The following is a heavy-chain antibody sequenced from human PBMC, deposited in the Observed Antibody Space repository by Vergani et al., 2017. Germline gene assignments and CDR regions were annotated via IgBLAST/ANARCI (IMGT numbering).Heavy chain of an antibody. CDR3: AKQYFVSGNYLFDY. J-gene: IGHJ4*02. CDR2: ISGSGVRA. V-gene: IGHV3-23*01. Sequence: EVQLLESGGDLVQPGGSLRLSCAASEFTFSNYAMNWVRQAPGKGLEWVSGISGSGVRAYYTDSVKGRFTISRDNSKNMLFLQMNNLRTEETAIYYCAKQYFVSGNYLFDYWGQGTLVTVSS. CDR1: EFTFSNYA. D-gene: IGHD3-10*01.